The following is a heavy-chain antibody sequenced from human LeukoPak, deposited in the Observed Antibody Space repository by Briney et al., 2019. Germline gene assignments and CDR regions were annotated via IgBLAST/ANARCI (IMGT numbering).Heavy chain of an antibody. V-gene: IGHV3-23*01. CDR2: IGRSGGST. D-gene: IGHD2-2*01. Sequence: GGSLRLSCAASGFTFSSSAMSWVRQAPGKGLEWVSAIGRSGGSTYYADSVKGRFTISRDNSRNTLYLQMNSLRADDTAVYYCAREYCSGTSCPKPYYYYYMDVWGKGTTVTVSS. J-gene: IGHJ6*03. CDR1: GFTFSSSA. CDR3: AREYCSGTSCPKPYYYYYMDV.